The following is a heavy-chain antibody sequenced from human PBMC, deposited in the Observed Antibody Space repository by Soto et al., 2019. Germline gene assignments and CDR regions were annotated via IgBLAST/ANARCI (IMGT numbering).Heavy chain of an antibody. CDR3: ARATQITVWWLYYYMDV. J-gene: IGHJ6*03. D-gene: IGHD2-15*01. Sequence: EVELVESAGGLVQPGGSLRLSCVGSGFTFNRYWMSWVRQAPGKGLEWVANIKQDGSEIYYVDSVKGRFTISRDNANNSLFLEMNSLRGEDTAVYYCARATQITVWWLYYYMDVWGKGTTVTVSS. CDR2: IKQDGSEI. CDR1: GFTFNRYW. V-gene: IGHV3-7*01.